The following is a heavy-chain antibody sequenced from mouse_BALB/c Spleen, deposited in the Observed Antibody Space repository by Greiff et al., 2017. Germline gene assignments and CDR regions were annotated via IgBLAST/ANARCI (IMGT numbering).Heavy chain of an antibody. CDR3: ARRDYYRYLFAY. J-gene: IGHJ3*01. CDR1: GYSITSGYY. V-gene: IGHV3-6*02. Sequence: VQLQQSGPGLVKPSQSLSLTCSVTGYSITSGYYWNWIRQFPGNKLEWMGYISYDGSNNYNPSLKNRISITRDTSKNQFFLKLNSVTTEDTATYYCARRDYYRYLFAYWGQGTLVTVSA. CDR2: ISYDGSN. D-gene: IGHD2-14*01.